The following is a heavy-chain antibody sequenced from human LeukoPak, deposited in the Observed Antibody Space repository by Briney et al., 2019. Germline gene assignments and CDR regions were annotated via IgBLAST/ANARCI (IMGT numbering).Heavy chain of an antibody. Sequence: GRSLRLSCAASGSTFSNYNMNWVRQAPGKGREWVSYMRRSGSTIFYADSVKGRFTISRDNAKNSVYLQMNSLRDEDTAVYYCARARYADYWGQGTLVTVSS. CDR2: MRRSGSTI. CDR1: GSTFSNYN. CDR3: ARARYADY. D-gene: IGHD1-1*01. V-gene: IGHV3-48*02. J-gene: IGHJ4*02.